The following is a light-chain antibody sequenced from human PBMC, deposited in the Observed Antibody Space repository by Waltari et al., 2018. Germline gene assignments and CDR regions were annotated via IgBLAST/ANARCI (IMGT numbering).Light chain of an antibody. Sequence: EIVLTQSPGTLSLSPGERATLSCRASQSFSSSYLAWYQQKPGQAPRRLIYGASSRATGIPDRFSGSGSGTDFTLTISSLEPEDFAVYYCQQYGSSPRSFGQGTKVEIK. CDR3: QQYGSSPRS. CDR1: QSFSSSY. CDR2: GAS. J-gene: IGKJ1*01. V-gene: IGKV3-20*01.